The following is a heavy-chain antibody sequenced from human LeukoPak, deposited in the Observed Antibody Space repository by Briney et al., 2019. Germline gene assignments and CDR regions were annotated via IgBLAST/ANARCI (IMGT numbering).Heavy chain of an antibody. CDR3: ARDPTHSYGRSMFRY. CDR2: IIPILGIA. V-gene: IGHV1-69*04. CDR1: GGTFSSYA. D-gene: IGHD5-18*01. J-gene: IGHJ4*02. Sequence: GASVKVSCKASGGTFSSYAISWVRQAPGQGLEWMGRIIPILGIANYAQKFQGRVTITADESTSTAYMELSSLRSEDTAVYYCARDPTHSYGRSMFRYWGQGTLVTVSS.